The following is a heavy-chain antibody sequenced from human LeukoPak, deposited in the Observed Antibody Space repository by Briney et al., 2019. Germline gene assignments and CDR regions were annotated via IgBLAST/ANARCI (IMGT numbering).Heavy chain of an antibody. CDR1: GGSFSGYY. CDR2: INHSGST. D-gene: IGHD1-26*01. Sequence: SETLSLTCAVYGGSFSGYYWSWIRQPPGKGLEWIGEINHSGSTNYNPSLKSRVTISVDTSKNQFSLKLSSVTAADTAVYYCARAEEASPLRLGATARPPDYWGQGTLVTVSS. V-gene: IGHV4-34*01. J-gene: IGHJ4*02. CDR3: ARAEEASPLRLGATARPPDY.